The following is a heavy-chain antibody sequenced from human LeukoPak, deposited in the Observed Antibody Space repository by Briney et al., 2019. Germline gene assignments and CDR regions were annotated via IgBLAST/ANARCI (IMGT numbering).Heavy chain of an antibody. Sequence: GRSLRLSCAASVFTFSTYGMHWVRQAPGKGLEWVAVIWFDGSIKYYADSVKGRFTISRDNSKNTLYLQMNSLRAEDTAVYYCARAVGPFDIWGQGTIVIVSS. V-gene: IGHV3-33*01. CDR3: ARAVGPFDI. J-gene: IGHJ3*02. CDR1: VFTFSTYG. CDR2: IWFDGSIK.